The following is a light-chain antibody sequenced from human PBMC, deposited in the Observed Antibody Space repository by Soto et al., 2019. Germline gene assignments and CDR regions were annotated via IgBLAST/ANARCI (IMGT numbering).Light chain of an antibody. J-gene: IGLJ1*01. CDR1: SSDVGAYDH. V-gene: IGLV2-14*01. CDR3: SSYTTTHVYV. Sequence: QSVLTQPASVSGSPGLSITISCTGTSSDVGAYDHVSWYQQHPGEAPKLMIYDVSDRPSGVSNRFSGSKSGNTASLTISGLQAEDEADYYCSSYTTTHVYVFGTGTKVTVL. CDR2: DVS.